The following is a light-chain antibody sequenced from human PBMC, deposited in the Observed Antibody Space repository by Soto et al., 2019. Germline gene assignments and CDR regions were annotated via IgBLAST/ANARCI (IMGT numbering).Light chain of an antibody. CDR2: KAS. CDR1: QSISSW. CDR3: QQYNSDST. J-gene: IGKJ1*01. V-gene: IGKV1-5*03. Sequence: DIQMTQSPSTLSASVGDRVTITCRARQSISSWLAWYQQKPGKAPKLLIYKASSLESGVPSRFSGSGSGTEFTLTISSLQPDDFATYYCQQYNSDSTFGQGTKVEIK.